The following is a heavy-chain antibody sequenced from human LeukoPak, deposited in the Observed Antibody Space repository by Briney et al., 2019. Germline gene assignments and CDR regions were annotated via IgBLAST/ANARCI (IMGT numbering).Heavy chain of an antibody. V-gene: IGHV4-59*08. J-gene: IGHJ5*02. D-gene: IGHD1-20*01. Sequence: PSETLSLTCFVSGGSISSNYWTWIRQPPGKGLEWIGYISYTGSTKYNPSLKSRVTISVDTSENQFSLRLSSVTAADTAVYYCARQNNFFAPWGQGTLVTVSS. CDR3: ARQNNFFAP. CDR2: ISYTGST. CDR1: GGSISSNY.